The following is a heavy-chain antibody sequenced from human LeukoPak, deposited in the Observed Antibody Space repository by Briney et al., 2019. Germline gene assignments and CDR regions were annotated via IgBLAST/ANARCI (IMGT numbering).Heavy chain of an antibody. CDR2: INPNSGGS. J-gene: IGHJ6*02. V-gene: IGHV1-2*06. D-gene: IGHD1-7*01. CDR1: GYTFTDYY. CDR3: AREQGNRITGTTGSDMDV. Sequence: ASVKVSCKASGYTFTDYYMHWVRQAPGQGLEWMGRINPNSGGSNYAQEFQGRVTMTRDTSISTAYMELNRLRSDDTAVYYCAREQGNRITGTTGSDMDVWGQGTTVTVSS.